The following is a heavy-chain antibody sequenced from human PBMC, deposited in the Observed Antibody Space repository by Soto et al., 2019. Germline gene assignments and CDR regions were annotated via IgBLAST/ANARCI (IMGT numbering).Heavy chain of an antibody. V-gene: IGHV3-23*01. CDR1: GFTFSSYA. Sequence: EVQLLESGGGLLQPGGSLRLSCAASGFTFSSYAMSWVRQAPGKGLEWVSVISGSGDFTFYADSVKGRFTISRDNSKNTLYLQMSTLRAEDTAVYYCATTDIDILDYWGQGTLVTVSS. CDR2: ISGSGDFT. D-gene: IGHD3-9*01. CDR3: ATTDIDILDY. J-gene: IGHJ4*02.